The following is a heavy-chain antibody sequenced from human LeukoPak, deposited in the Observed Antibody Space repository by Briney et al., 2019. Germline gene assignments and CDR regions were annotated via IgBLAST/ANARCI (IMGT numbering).Heavy chain of an antibody. CDR3: ARGIYDSSGYYFPTRRGFDP. CDR2: ISSSSSTI. V-gene: IGHV3-48*04. J-gene: IGHJ5*02. CDR1: GFTFSSYS. Sequence: GGSLRLSCAASGFTFSSYSMNWVRQAPGKGLEWVSYISSSSSTIYYADSVKGRFTISRDNAKNSLYLQMNSLRAEDTAVYYCARGIYDSSGYYFPTRRGFDPWGQGTLVTVSS. D-gene: IGHD3-22*01.